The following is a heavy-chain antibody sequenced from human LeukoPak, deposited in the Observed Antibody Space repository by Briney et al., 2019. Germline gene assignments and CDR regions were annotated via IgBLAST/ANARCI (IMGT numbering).Heavy chain of an antibody. J-gene: IGHJ3*02. Sequence: TLSLTCTASGGSISSSSYYWGWIRQPAGKGLEWIGRIYTSGSTNYNPSLKSRVTISVDTSKNQFSLKLSSVTAADTAVYYCASGAYDFWVKGAFDIWGQGTMVTVSS. V-gene: IGHV4-61*02. CDR3: ASGAYDFWVKGAFDI. D-gene: IGHD3-3*01. CDR2: IYTSGST. CDR1: GGSISSSSYY.